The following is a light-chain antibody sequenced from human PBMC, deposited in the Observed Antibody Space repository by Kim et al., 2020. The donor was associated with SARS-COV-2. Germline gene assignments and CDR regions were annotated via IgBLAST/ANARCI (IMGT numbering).Light chain of an antibody. CDR2: AAS. Sequence: DIRMTQSPSSLSASVGDRVTITCRASQNINKYLNWYQQRPGRAPKLLIYAASNLQSGVPSRFSGSGSGTDFTLNISSLYPEDFATYYCQQSYVSSRTFGQGTKVDIK. CDR1: QNINKY. CDR3: QQSYVSSRT. J-gene: IGKJ1*01. V-gene: IGKV1-39*01.